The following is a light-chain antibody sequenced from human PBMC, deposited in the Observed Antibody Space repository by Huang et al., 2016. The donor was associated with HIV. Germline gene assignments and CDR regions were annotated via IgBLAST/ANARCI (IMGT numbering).Light chain of an antibody. CDR2: AAS. V-gene: IGKV1-9*01. J-gene: IGKJ3*01. CDR1: QDISSN. Sequence: IQLTQSPSSLSASVGDRVTITCRASQDISSNLAWFQQKPGKAPNLLIYAASTLERGVPSRFSGSGSGTDFTLTINNRQPEDFATYYCLQLNSYPGTFGPGTNVDV. CDR3: LQLNSYPGT.